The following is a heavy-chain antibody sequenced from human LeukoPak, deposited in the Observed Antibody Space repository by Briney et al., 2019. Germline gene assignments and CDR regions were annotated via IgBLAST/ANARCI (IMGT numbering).Heavy chain of an antibody. J-gene: IGHJ4*02. Sequence: ASVKVSCKASGGTLINYPMNWVRQAPGQGLEWMGWISAYNGDTKYAQKLQGRVTMTTDTSTNTAYMELRSLRSDDTAVYYCARDPSNSSGFHPHSDYWGQGTLVTVSS. CDR2: ISAYNGDT. D-gene: IGHD3-22*01. CDR1: GGTLINYP. V-gene: IGHV1-18*01. CDR3: ARDPSNSSGFHPHSDY.